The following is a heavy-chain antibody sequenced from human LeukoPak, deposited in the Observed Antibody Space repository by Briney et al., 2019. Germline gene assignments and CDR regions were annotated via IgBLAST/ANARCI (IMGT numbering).Heavy chain of an antibody. Sequence: GGSLRLSCAASGFTFGDYAMHWVRQAPGKGLEWVSLISWDGDNTYYADSVKGRFTISRDNSKKSLYLQMNSLRAEDNALYYCEKDLDVAGTINYYYYGMDVWGKGTTVTVSS. CDR1: GFTFGDYA. J-gene: IGHJ6*04. D-gene: IGHD6-19*01. CDR2: ISWDGDNT. V-gene: IGHV3-43D*04. CDR3: EKDLDVAGTINYYYYGMDV.